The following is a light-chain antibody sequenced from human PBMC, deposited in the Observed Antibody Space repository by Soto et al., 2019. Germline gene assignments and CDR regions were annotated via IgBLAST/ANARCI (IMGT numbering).Light chain of an antibody. CDR3: SSRTTSNPYV. CDR2: EVS. V-gene: IGLV2-14*01. J-gene: IGLJ1*01. Sequence: QSALTQPASVSGSPGQSITISCTGTSRDIGAYNSVSWYQQHPGKAPKLMIYEVSNRPSGVSNRFSASKSGNTASLTISGLQAEDEADYYCSSRTTSNPYVFGTGTKLTVL. CDR1: SRDIGAYNS.